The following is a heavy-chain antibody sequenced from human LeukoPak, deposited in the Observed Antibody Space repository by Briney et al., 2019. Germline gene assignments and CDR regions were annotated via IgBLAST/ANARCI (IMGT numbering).Heavy chain of an antibody. Sequence: GGSLRLSCAASGFIFSSFAMSWVRQAPGKGLEWVAVIWYDGSNKCYADSVKGRFIISRDNSKNTLYLQMNSLRAEDTAVYYCARDISGYYYFDYWGQGTLVTVSS. J-gene: IGHJ4*02. V-gene: IGHV3-33*08. D-gene: IGHD3-22*01. CDR2: IWYDGSNK. CDR3: ARDISGYYYFDY. CDR1: GFIFSSFA.